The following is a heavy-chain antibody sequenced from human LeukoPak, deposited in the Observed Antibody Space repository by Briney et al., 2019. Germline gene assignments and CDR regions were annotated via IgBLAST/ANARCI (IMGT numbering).Heavy chain of an antibody. D-gene: IGHD3-10*01. V-gene: IGHV1-2*02. CDR1: GYTFTGYY. CDR2: INPNSGGT. Sequence: GSSVKVSCKASGYTFTGYYMHWVRQAPGQGLEWMGWINPNSGGTNYAQKFQGRVTMTRDTSISTAYMELSRLRSDDTAVYYCARTYYYGSGSYYNALLPHYWGQGTLVTVSS. J-gene: IGHJ4*02. CDR3: ARTYYYGSGSYYNALLPHY.